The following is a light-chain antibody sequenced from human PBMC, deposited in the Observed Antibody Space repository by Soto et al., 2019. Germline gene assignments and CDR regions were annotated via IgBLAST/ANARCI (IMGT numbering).Light chain of an antibody. CDR3: CSYAGSYSYV. CDR2: DVS. Sequence: QSLLTQPRSVSGAPRHSVTISCPGTSSDVGGYNYVSWYQQHPGKAPKLMIYDVSKRPSGVPDRFSGSKSGNTASLTISGLQAEDEADYYCCSYAGSYSYVFGTGTKVTVL. V-gene: IGLV2-11*01. CDR1: SSDVGGYNY. J-gene: IGLJ1*01.